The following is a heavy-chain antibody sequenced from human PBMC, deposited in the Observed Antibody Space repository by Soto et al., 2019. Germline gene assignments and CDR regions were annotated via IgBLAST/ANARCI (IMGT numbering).Heavy chain of an antibody. CDR3: ARPTGYQLPPMDV. Sequence: ASVKVSCKASGYTFTGYYIHWVRQAPGQGLEWMGWINPNSGGTNYAQKFQGRVTMTRDTSISTAYMELSSLRSDDTAVYYCARPTGYQLPPMDVWGQGTTVTVS. CDR1: GYTFTGYY. J-gene: IGHJ6*02. CDR2: INPNSGGT. D-gene: IGHD2-2*01. V-gene: IGHV1-2*02.